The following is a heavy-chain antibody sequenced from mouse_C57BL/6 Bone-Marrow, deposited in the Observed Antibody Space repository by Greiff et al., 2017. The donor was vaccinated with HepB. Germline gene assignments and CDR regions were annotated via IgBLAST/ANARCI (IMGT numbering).Heavy chain of an antibody. Sequence: QVQLQQPGAELVMPGASVKLSCKASGYTFTSYWMHWVKQRPGQGLEWIGEIDPSDSYTNYNQKFKGKSTLTVDKSSSTAYMQLSSLTSEDSAVYYCASRITTVVAPYYAMDYWGQGTSVTVSS. CDR2: IDPSDSYT. J-gene: IGHJ4*01. V-gene: IGHV1-69*01. CDR1: GYTFTSYW. CDR3: ASRITTVVAPYYAMDY. D-gene: IGHD1-1*01.